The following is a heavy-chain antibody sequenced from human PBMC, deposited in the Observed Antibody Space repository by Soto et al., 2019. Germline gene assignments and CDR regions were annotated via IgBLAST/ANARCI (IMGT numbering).Heavy chain of an antibody. CDR3: VREYSSGFDY. D-gene: IGHD3-22*01. CDR1: GDSVSTISAA. Sequence: SQTLSLTCAISGDSVSTISAAWNWIRQSPSRGLEWLGRTYYRSKWYSDYAESVKSRITINPDTSRNQFSLQLNSVTPEDTAIYYCVREYSSGFDYWGQGTLVTVSS. J-gene: IGHJ4*02. CDR2: TYYRSKWYS. V-gene: IGHV6-1*01.